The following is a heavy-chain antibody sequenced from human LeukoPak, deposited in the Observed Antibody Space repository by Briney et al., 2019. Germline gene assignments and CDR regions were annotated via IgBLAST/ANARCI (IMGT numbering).Heavy chain of an antibody. CDR3: ARAPGATYQNDAFDI. Sequence: SETLSLTCTVSGYSISSGYYWGWIRQSPGKGLEWIGSIYHSGTTFYNPSLKSRVTISVDTSKNQFSLKLSSVTAADTAVYYCARAPGATYQNDAFDIWGQGTMVTVSS. J-gene: IGHJ3*02. D-gene: IGHD1-26*01. CDR2: IYHSGTT. CDR1: GYSISSGYY. V-gene: IGHV4-38-2*02.